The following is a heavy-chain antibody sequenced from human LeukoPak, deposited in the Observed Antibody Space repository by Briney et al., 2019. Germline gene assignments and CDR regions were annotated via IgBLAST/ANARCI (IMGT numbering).Heavy chain of an antibody. CDR2: IYTRGST. J-gene: IGHJ3*02. D-gene: IGHD2-15*01. V-gene: IGHV4-4*07. Sequence: SETLSLTCTVSGGSINNYYWSRIRQPAGKGLEWIGRIYTRGSTNYNPSLKSRVTMSVDTSKNQFSLKLSPVTAADTAVYYCARGRYCSADICSGGDAFDIWGQGTMVSVSS. CDR3: ARGRYCSADICSGGDAFDI. CDR1: GGSINNYY.